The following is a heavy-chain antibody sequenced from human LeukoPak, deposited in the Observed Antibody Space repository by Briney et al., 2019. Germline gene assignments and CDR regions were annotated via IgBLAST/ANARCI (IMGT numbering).Heavy chain of an antibody. D-gene: IGHD6-6*01. V-gene: IGHV1-69*01. CDR3: ARVARIAARLDYYYYYMDV. CDR1: GGTFSSYA. Sequence: ASVKVSCKASGGTFSSYAISWVRQAPGQGLEWMGGIIPIFGTANYAQKFQGRVTITADESTSTAYMELSSLRSEDTAVYYCARVARIAARLDYYYYYMDVWGKGTTVTVS. J-gene: IGHJ6*03. CDR2: IIPIFGTA.